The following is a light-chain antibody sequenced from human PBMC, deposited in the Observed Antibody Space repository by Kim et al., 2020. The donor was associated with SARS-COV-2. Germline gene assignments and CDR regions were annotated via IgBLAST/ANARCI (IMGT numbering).Light chain of an antibody. V-gene: IGLV2-8*01. CDR3: SSYAGRNNLI. Sequence: QSVTLSCTGTSSDVGGYNHVSWYQQHPGKVPKIMIYEVSKRPSGVPDRFSGSKSGNTASLTVSGLQADDEADYYCSSYAGRNNLIFGGGTQLTVL. J-gene: IGLJ2*01. CDR1: SSDVGGYNH. CDR2: EVS.